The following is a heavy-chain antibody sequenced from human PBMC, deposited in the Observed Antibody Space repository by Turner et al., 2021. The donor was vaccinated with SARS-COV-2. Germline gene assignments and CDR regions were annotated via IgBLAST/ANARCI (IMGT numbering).Heavy chain of an antibody. V-gene: IGHV4-39*01. D-gene: IGHD4-4*01. CDR2: VYYRGNT. Sequence: QLQLQESGPGLVKPSEPLSLPCSVSGGPISSSSYYWGWIRQPPGKGPEWIGSVYYRGNTYYNPSLESRVTISVDTSNNQFSLKLNSVTAADTAVYYCARVKSTVTTYYYYYMDVWGKGTTVTVSS. CDR1: GGPISSSSYY. J-gene: IGHJ6*03. CDR3: ARVKSTVTTYYYYYMDV.